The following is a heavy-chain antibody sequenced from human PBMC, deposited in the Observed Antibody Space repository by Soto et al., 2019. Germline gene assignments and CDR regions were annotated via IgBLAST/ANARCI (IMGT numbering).Heavy chain of an antibody. V-gene: IGHV1-46*01. CDR1: GYTFTSYY. CDR2: INPSGGST. J-gene: IGHJ6*02. Sequence: GASVKVSCKASGYTFTSYYMHWVRQAPGQGLEWMGIINPSGGSTSYAQKFQGRVTMTRDTSTSTVYMELSSLRSEDTAVYYCAREGRTNPYYYYGMDVWGQGTTVTVSS. CDR3: AREGRTNPYYYYGMDV. D-gene: IGHD3-3*01.